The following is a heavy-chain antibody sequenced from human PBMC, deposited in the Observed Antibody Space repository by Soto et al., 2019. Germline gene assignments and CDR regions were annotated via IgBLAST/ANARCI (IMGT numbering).Heavy chain of an antibody. Sequence: LRLSCAASGFTFNNYAMIWVRQAPGKGLEWVSGISGSGGGTYYADSVKGRFTISRDNSKNTLYLQMNSLRAEDTAVYYCAKEQLAASYYGVDVWGQGTTVTVSS. CDR3: AKEQLAASYYGVDV. CDR1: GFTFNNYA. CDR2: ISGSGGGT. D-gene: IGHD6-6*01. J-gene: IGHJ6*02. V-gene: IGHV3-23*01.